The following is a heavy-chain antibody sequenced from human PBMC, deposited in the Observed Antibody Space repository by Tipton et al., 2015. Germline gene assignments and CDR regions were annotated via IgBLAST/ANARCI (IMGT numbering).Heavy chain of an antibody. CDR2: IYPGDSDA. Sequence: QLVQSGAEVKKPGESLKISCKGSGYSFTSYWIGWVRQMPGKGLEWMGIIYPGDSDARYSPSFQGQVTISADKSISTAYLQWSSLKASDTGMYYCARHDYGDYNFHFYGMDVWGQGATVTVSS. J-gene: IGHJ6*02. V-gene: IGHV5-51*01. CDR3: ARHDYGDYNFHFYGMDV. D-gene: IGHD4-17*01. CDR1: GYSFTSYW.